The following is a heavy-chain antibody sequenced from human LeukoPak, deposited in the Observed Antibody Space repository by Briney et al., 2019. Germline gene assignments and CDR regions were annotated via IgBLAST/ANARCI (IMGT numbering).Heavy chain of an antibody. Sequence: SETLSLTCSVFDGSISNYYWSWIRQPPGKGLEWIGYAYYSESTTYNPSLESRVTISVDTSKNQFSLKLTAVTAADTAVYYCARNSAVATSRSWFDPWGQGTLVTVSS. D-gene: IGHD6-19*01. J-gene: IGHJ5*02. CDR2: AYYSEST. CDR3: ARNSAVATSRSWFDP. CDR1: DGSISNYY. V-gene: IGHV4-59*08.